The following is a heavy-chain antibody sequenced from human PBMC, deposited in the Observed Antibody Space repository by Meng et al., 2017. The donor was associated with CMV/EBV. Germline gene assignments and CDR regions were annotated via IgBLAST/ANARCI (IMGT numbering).Heavy chain of an antibody. V-gene: IGHV2-5*02. CDR3: AHKGRRMAAAGINWFDP. J-gene: IGHJ5*02. CDR2: IYWDDDK. CDR1: GFARSTSGVG. Sequence: QITLEGSGPNLVKPTQTLAVPFTFSGFARSTSGVGVGWIRQPPGKALEWLALIYWDDDKRYSPSLKSRLTITKDTSKNQVVLTMTNMDPVDTATYYCAHKGRRMAAAGINWFDPWGQGTLVTVSS. D-gene: IGHD6-13*01.